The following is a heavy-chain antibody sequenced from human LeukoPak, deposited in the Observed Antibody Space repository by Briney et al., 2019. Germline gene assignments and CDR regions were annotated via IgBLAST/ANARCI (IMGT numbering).Heavy chain of an antibody. CDR1: GGSISSGGYY. D-gene: IGHD2-2*01. CDR3: ARDGPFVVPAVS. Sequence: SETLSLTCTVSGGSISSGGYYWSWIRQHPGKGLEWIGYIYYSGSTYYNPSLKSRVTISVDTPKNQFSLKLSSVTAADTAVYYCARDGPFVVPAVSWGQGTLVTVSS. V-gene: IGHV4-31*03. J-gene: IGHJ5*02. CDR2: IYYSGST.